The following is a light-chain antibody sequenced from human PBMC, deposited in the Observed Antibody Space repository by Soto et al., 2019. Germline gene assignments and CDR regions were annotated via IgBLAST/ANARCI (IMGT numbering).Light chain of an antibody. CDR3: MQGTQWPWT. CDR1: QSLVYSDGNTY. Sequence: DVVLTQSPLSLPVTLGQPASISCRSSQSLVYSDGNTYLNWFQQRPGQSPRRLIYKVSNRDSGVPERFSGSGSGTDFTLKISRVEAEDVGVYDCMQGTQWPWTFGQGTKVEIK. J-gene: IGKJ1*01. CDR2: KVS. V-gene: IGKV2-30*01.